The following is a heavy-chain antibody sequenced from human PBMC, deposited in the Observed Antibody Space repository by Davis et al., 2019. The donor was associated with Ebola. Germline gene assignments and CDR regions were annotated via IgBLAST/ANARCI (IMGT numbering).Heavy chain of an antibody. V-gene: IGHV3-30*03. Sequence: GESLKISCAASGFTLSSYGMHWVRQAPGKGLEWVAVISYDGSNAYYADSVKGRFTISRDSSKNTLYLQMNSLRAEDTAVYYCARELGDCSGGSCYGGNAFDIWGQGTMVTVSS. CDR2: ISYDGSNA. CDR3: ARELGDCSGGSCYGGNAFDI. D-gene: IGHD2-15*01. CDR1: GFTLSSYG. J-gene: IGHJ3*02.